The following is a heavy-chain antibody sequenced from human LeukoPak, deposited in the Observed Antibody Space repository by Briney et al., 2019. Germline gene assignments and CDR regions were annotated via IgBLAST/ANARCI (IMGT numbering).Heavy chain of an antibody. J-gene: IGHJ2*01. CDR3: ARGEARPYDSSGYYYRFWYFDL. V-gene: IGHV3-21*01. CDR2: ISSSSSYI. Sequence: GGSLRLSCAASGFTFSSYSVNWVRQAPGKGLEWVSSISSSSSYIYYADSVKGRFTISRDNAKNSLYLQMNSLRAEDTAVYYCARGEARPYDSSGYYYRFWYFDLWGRGTLVTVSS. D-gene: IGHD3-22*01. CDR1: GFTFSSYS.